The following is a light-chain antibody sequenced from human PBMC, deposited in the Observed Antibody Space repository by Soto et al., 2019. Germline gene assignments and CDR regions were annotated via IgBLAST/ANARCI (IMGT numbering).Light chain of an antibody. CDR3: QQYRISEIT. CDR2: GAS. Sequence: EIVLTQSPGTLSLSPGERATLSCRASQSVSSSYLAWYQQKPGQAPRLLIYGASSRATGIPDRFSGSGSGTDLTLTISRLEPEDFSVYYCQQYRISEITFGQGTRLEIK. CDR1: QSVSSSY. J-gene: IGKJ5*01. V-gene: IGKV3-20*01.